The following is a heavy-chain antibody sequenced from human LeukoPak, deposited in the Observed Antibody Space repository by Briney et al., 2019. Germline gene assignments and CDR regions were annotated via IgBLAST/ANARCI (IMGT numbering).Heavy chain of an antibody. CDR1: GGAIDNYY. V-gene: IGHV4-59*08. CDR2: VYYSWTI. J-gene: IGHJ1*01. Sequence: SETLSLTCTVSGGAIDNYYWSWIRHPPGKGLEGIAYVYYSWTINYNPSLERRVPISVSTSKNQFPLRLNSVAAAATAVYYCSKHGTAVGPFQLWGQDALVTVSS. D-gene: IGHD4-23*01. CDR3: SKHGTAVGPFQL.